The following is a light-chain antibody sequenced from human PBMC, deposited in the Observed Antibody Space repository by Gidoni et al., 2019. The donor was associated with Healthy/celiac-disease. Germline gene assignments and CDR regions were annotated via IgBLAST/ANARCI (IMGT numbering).Light chain of an antibody. CDR2: DAS. Sequence: EMVLTQSPATLSLSPGERATLSCGASQRVSSSYLAWYQQKPGLAPRLLIYDASSRATGIPDRFSGSGSGTDFTLTISRLEPEDFAVYYCQQFGSSPQTFGGGTKVEIK. CDR1: QRVSSSY. V-gene: IGKV3D-20*01. J-gene: IGKJ4*01. CDR3: QQFGSSPQT.